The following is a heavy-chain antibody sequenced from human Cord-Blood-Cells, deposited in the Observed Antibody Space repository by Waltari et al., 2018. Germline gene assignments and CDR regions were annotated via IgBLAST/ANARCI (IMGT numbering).Heavy chain of an antibody. Sequence: MQLVQSGAEVKKTGSSVKVSCKASGYTFTYRYLHWVRQAPGQALEWMGWITPFNGNTNYAQKFQDRVTITRDRSMSTAYMELSSLRSEDTAMYYCASHSRDGYNFDYWGQGTLVTVSS. CDR1: GYTFTYRY. J-gene: IGHJ4*02. V-gene: IGHV1-45*02. CDR2: ITPFNGNT. CDR3: ASHSRDGYNFDY. D-gene: IGHD5-12*01.